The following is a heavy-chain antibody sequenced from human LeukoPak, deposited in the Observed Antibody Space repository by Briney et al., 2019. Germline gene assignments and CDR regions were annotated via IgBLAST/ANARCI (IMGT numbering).Heavy chain of an antibody. CDR2: ISAGSGTI. CDR1: GLSVSSNN. V-gene: IGHV3-48*04. Sequence: GGSLRLSCAASGLSVSSNNMHWVRQAPGGRLEWVAYISAGSGTIFSADSLKSRFTISRDNARESLFLQMNSLRAEDTAVYYCTRDLGLRRMIWGRGTLVLVSS. CDR3: TRDLGLRRMI. J-gene: IGHJ2*01.